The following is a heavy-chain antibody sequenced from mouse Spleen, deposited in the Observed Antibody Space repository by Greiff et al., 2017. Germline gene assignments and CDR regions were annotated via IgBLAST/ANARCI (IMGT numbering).Heavy chain of an antibody. V-gene: IGHV1-19*01. CDR2: INPYNGGT. Sequence: VQLQQSGPVLVKPGASVKMSCKASGYTFTDYYMNWVKQSHGKSLEWIGVINPYNGGTSYNQKFKGKATLTVDKSSSTAYMELNSLTSEDSAVYYCARVRTVVANYYAMDYWGQGTSVTVSS. CDR3: ARVRTVVANYYAMDY. J-gene: IGHJ4*01. D-gene: IGHD1-1*01. CDR1: GYTFTDYY.